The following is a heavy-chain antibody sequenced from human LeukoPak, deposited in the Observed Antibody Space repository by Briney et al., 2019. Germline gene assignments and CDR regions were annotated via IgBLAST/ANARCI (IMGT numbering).Heavy chain of an antibody. V-gene: IGHV3-23*01. CDR1: GFTFSSYA. CDR2: ISGSGGST. J-gene: IGHJ4*02. D-gene: IGHD2-15*01. Sequence: GACLRLSCAASGFTFSSYAMSWVRQAPGKGLEWVSAISGSGGSTYYADSVKGRFTISRDNSKNTLYLQMSSLRAEDTAVYYCAKGSPADIVVVVAAIELWGQGTLVTVSS. CDR3: AKGSPADIVVVVAAIEL.